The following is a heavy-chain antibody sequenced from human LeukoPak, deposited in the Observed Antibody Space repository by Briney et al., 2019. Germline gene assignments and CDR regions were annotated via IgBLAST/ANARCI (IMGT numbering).Heavy chain of an antibody. J-gene: IGHJ5*02. CDR3: ARVYYSRFDP. CDR1: GASLSSYY. CDR2: IYTSGTT. V-gene: IGHV4-4*07. Sequence: PSETLSLTCTVSGASLSSYYWSWIRLPAGKGLEWIGHIYTSGTTTFNPSLKSRVTMSVDTSKNQFSLNLSSVTAADTAVYYCARVYYSRFDPWGQGTLVTVSS. D-gene: IGHD3-10*01.